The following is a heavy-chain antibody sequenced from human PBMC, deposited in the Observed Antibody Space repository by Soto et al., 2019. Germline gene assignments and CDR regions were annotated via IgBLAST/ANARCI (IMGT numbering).Heavy chain of an antibody. CDR1: GGSFSGYY. CDR3: ARRGGLYCSGRSCYFERNYYYYYYGMDV. Sequence: PSETLSLTCAVYGGSFSGYYWSWIRQPPGKGLEWIGEINHSGSTNYNPSLKSRVTISVDTSKNQFSLKLSSVTAADTAVYHCARRGGLYCSGRSCYFERNYYYYYYGMDVWGQGTTVTVS. D-gene: IGHD2-15*01. V-gene: IGHV4-34*01. J-gene: IGHJ6*02. CDR2: INHSGST.